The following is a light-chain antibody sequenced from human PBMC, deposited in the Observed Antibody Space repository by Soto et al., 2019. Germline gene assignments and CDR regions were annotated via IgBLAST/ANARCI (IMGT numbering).Light chain of an antibody. V-gene: IGKV1-5*01. Sequence: DIQMTQSPSTLSASVGDRVTITCRASQTISSWLAWYQQLPGKAPKLLIYDAYTLETGVPSRFSGSESGTDFTLTISSLQADDFANYYCQQYDSYSWTFCQGTKVEV. J-gene: IGKJ1*01. CDR3: QQYDSYSWT. CDR1: QTISSW. CDR2: DAY.